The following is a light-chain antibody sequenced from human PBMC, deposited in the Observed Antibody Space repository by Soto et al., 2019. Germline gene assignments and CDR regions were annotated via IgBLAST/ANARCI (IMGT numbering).Light chain of an antibody. Sequence: QSALTQPASVSGSPGQSITISCTGTSSDVGGYNYVSWYQQHPGKAPKLMIYEVSNRPSGVSNRFSGSKSGNTASLTISGLQAEDEADYYCSSYVGATTYVFGSGNKVTV. CDR1: SSDVGGYNY. CDR3: SSYVGATTYV. J-gene: IGLJ1*01. V-gene: IGLV2-14*01. CDR2: EVS.